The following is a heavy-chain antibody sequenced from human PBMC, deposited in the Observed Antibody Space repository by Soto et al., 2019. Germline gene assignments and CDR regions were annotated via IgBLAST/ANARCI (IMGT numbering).Heavy chain of an antibody. Sequence: QITLKESGPTLVRPPQTLTLTCTFSGFSLTSGVGVGWIRQPPGKALEWLALIYWDDDKRYSPSIKNRHTITKDTSKNQVVLTMPNVGPLDTATYFCAHIDPEIVTVGGHGGFDYWGQGTLVTVSS. CDR1: GFSLTSGVG. V-gene: IGHV2-5*02. CDR2: IYWDDDK. J-gene: IGHJ4*02. CDR3: AHIDPEIVTVGGHGGFDY. D-gene: IGHD5-12*01.